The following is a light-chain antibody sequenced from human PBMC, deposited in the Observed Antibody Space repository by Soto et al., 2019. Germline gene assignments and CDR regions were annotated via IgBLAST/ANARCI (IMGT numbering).Light chain of an antibody. CDR2: SAS. V-gene: IGKV1-12*01. Sequence: DIQMTQSPALVSASVGDRVNITCRASQGISTWLAWYQHKPGKAPKLLIFSASSLQSGVPSRFSGSGSGTYFTLTINSLQPDDFATYYCQQANSFPLTFGGGTRVDLK. CDR1: QGISTW. J-gene: IGKJ4*01. CDR3: QQANSFPLT.